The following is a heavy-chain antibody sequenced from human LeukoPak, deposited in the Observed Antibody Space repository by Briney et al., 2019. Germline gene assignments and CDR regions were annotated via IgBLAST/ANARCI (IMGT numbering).Heavy chain of an antibody. CDR3: ASDRVYYGLDV. V-gene: IGHV3-74*01. CDR1: GVTXXSXW. Sequence: CLRLSXXXXGVTXXSXWMHWVRXAPGKGLRWVSRIKNDGYETNYADSVKGGFTISRDNAKNTLYLQMNSLTVEDTAVYYCASDRVYYGLDVWGQGTTVSVSS. CDR2: IKNDGYET. J-gene: IGHJ6*02.